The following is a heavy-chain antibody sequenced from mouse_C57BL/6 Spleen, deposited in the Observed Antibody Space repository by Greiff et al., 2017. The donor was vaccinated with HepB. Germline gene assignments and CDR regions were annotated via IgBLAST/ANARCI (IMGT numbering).Heavy chain of an antibody. CDR2: IYPRSGNT. D-gene: IGHD3-2*02. J-gene: IGHJ3*01. CDR1: GYTFTSYG. Sequence: QVQLKESGAELARPGASVKLSCKASGYTFTSYGISWVKQRTGQGLEWIGEIYPRSGNTYYNEKFKGKATLTADKSSSTAYMELRSLTSEDSAVYFCAGGQLRLPLTYWGQGTLVTVSA. V-gene: IGHV1-81*01. CDR3: AGGQLRLPLTY.